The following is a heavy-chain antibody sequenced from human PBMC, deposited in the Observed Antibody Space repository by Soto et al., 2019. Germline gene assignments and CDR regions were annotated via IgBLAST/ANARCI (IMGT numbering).Heavy chain of an antibody. CDR2: INPSGGST. V-gene: IGHV1-46*01. Sequence: QVQLVQSGAEVKKPGASVKVSCKASGYTFTSYYMHWVRQAPGQGLEWMGIINPSGGSTSYAQKFQGRVTMTRXTXTXXVYMELSSLRSEDTAVYYCARLSGYCISTSCYEDYYYGMDVWGQGTTVTVSS. CDR1: GYTFTSYY. J-gene: IGHJ6*02. D-gene: IGHD2-2*01. CDR3: ARLSGYCISTSCYEDYYYGMDV.